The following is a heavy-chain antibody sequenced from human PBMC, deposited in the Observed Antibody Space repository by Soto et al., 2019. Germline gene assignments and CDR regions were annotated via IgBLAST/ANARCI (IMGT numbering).Heavy chain of an antibody. Sequence: GGSLRLSCAASGCTFISYAMSWVRQAPGKGLEWVSAISGSGGSTYYADSVKGRFTISRDNSKNTLYLQMNSLRAEDTAVYYCAKDKSVVDGYDYWGQGTLVTVSS. CDR1: GCTFISYA. CDR3: AKDKSVVDGYDY. CDR2: ISGSGGST. J-gene: IGHJ4*02. V-gene: IGHV3-23*01. D-gene: IGHD2-15*01.